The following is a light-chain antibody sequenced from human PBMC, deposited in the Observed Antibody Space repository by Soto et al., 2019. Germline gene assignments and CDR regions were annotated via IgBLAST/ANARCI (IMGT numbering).Light chain of an antibody. V-gene: IGKV3-11*01. CDR1: QSVGSY. Sequence: EIVMTQSPATLSLSPGERAILACRASQSVGSYLAWYQQKPGQAPRLLIYDASNRATGIPARFSGSGSGTGFTLTISSLEPEDFAVYYCQQRSNWPPMYTFGQGTKLEIK. CDR3: QQRSNWPPMYT. J-gene: IGKJ2*01. CDR2: DAS.